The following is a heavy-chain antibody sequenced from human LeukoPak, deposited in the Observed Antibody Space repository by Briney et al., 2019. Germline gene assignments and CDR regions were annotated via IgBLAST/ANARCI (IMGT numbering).Heavy chain of an antibody. CDR3: ARGPVAAGGLTPVDY. CDR2: IWYDGSNK. D-gene: IGHD6-13*01. V-gene: IGHV3-33*01. J-gene: IGHJ4*02. CDR1: GFTFSSYG. Sequence: QSGGSLRLSCAASGFTFSSYGMHWVRQAPGKGLEWVAVIWYDGSNKYYADSVKGRFTISRDNSKNTLYLQMNSLRAEDTAVYYCARGPVAAGGLTPVDYWGQGTLVTVSS.